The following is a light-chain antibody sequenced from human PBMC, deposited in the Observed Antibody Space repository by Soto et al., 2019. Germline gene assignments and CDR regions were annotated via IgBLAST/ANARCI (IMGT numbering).Light chain of an antibody. CDR1: QSISSW. Sequence: DIQMTQSPSTLSASVGDRVTITCRASQSISSWLAWYQQKPGKAPKLLIYKASSLESGVPSRSSGSGSGTEFTLTISSLQPDDFATYYCQQYNSYSWTFGKGTKVEIK. CDR2: KAS. V-gene: IGKV1-5*03. CDR3: QQYNSYSWT. J-gene: IGKJ1*01.